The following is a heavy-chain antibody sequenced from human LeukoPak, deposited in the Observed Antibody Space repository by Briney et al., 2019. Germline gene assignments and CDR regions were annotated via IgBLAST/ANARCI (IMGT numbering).Heavy chain of an antibody. CDR1: GYTFTSYY. Sequence: ASVKVSCKASGYTFTSYYMQWVREAPGQGLESMGIISSSGGSTTYTQSFQGRVTMTRDMSTSTVYMELSSLRSDDTAVYYCARVSCTNGVCYLDYWGQGTLVTVSS. CDR2: ISSSGGST. D-gene: IGHD2-8*01. V-gene: IGHV1-46*01. CDR3: ARVSCTNGVCYLDY. J-gene: IGHJ4*02.